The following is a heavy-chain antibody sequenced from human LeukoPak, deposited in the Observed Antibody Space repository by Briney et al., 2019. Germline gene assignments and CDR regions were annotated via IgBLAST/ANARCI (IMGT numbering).Heavy chain of an antibody. CDR2: ISSNGGST. J-gene: IGHJ3*02. D-gene: IGHD1-26*01. V-gene: IGHV3-64*01. CDR3: ARAGAHDAFHI. CDR1: GFTFSSYA. Sequence: PGGSLRLSCAASGFTFSSYAMHWVLQAPGKGLKYVSAISSNGGSTYYANSVKGRFSISRDNSKNTLYLQMGSLRAEDMAVYYCARAGAHDAFHIWGQGTMVTVSS.